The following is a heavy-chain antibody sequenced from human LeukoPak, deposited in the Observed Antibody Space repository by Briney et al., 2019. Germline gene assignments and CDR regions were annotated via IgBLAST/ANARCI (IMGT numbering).Heavy chain of an antibody. V-gene: IGHV3-30-3*02. CDR1: GFTFSSYA. CDR2: ISYDGSNK. CDR3: ATYAVEMATDYFDY. J-gene: IGHJ4*02. Sequence: PGGSLRLSCAASGFTFSSYAMHWVRQAPGKGLEWVAVISYDGSNKYYADSVKGRFTISRDNSKNTLYLQMNSLRAEDTAVYHCATYAVEMATDYFDYWGQGTLVTVSS. D-gene: IGHD5-12*01.